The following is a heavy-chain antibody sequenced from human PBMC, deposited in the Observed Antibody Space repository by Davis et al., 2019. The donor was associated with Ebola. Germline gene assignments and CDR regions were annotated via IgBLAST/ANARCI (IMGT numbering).Heavy chain of an antibody. CDR3: VTENWYRFES. CDR1: GFAFSVYY. CDR2: SRNKENRYST. V-gene: IGHV3-72*01. J-gene: IGHJ4*02. D-gene: IGHD1/OR15-1a*01. Sequence: GGSLRLSCAASGFAFSVYYMDWVRLPPGKGLEWVGLSRNKENRYSTEYAASVKGRFTISRDDSKNLLFLEMNSLRTDDTAVYYCVTENWYRFESWGQGTLVTVSS.